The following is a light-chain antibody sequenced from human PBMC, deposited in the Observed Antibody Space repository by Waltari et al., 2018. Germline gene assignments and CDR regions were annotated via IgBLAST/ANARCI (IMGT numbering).Light chain of an antibody. CDR2: DVN. J-gene: IGLJ1*01. CDR1: SSDIGAYNF. V-gene: IGLV2-14*03. CDR3: SSYTTGSTRYV. Sequence: QSALTQPASVSGSPGQSITISCTGTSSDIGAYNFVSWYPKHPGKAPKVMIYDVNTPPSGVSSRFSGSKSGNTASLTISGLQAEDEADYYCSSYTTGSTRYVFGSGTKVTVL.